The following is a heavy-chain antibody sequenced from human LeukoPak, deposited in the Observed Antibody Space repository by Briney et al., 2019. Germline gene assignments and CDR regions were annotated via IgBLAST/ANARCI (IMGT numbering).Heavy chain of an antibody. Sequence: PSETLSLTCTASGGSISSYYWSWIRQPPGKGLEWIGYIYYSGSTNYNPSLKSRVTISVDTSKNQFSLKLSSVTAADTAVYYCARAWRYYDSSGYYYAYYFDYWGQGTLVTVSS. CDR3: ARAWRYYDSSGYYYAYYFDY. D-gene: IGHD3-22*01. J-gene: IGHJ4*02. CDR2: IYYSGST. CDR1: GGSISSYY. V-gene: IGHV4-59*01.